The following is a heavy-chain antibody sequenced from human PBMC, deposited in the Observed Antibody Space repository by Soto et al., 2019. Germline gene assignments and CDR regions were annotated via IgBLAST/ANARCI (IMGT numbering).Heavy chain of an antibody. D-gene: IGHD6-13*01. CDR1: GYTFTGYF. V-gene: IGHV1-2*02. Sequence: ASVKFTCKSSGYTFTGYFMHWVRQAPGQGLEWMGWINPNSGGTNYAQKFQGRVTMTRDTSISTAYMELSSLRSEDTAVYYCARDKGSSWHWFDPWGQGTLVTVSS. CDR2: INPNSGGT. J-gene: IGHJ5*02. CDR3: ARDKGSSWHWFDP.